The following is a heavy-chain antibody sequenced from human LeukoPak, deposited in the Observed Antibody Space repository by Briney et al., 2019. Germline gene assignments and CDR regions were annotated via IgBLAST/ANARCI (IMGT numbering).Heavy chain of an antibody. J-gene: IGHJ4*02. CDR2: IKQDGSEK. D-gene: IGHD6-6*01. CDR3: ARTDSTSSGYFDY. Sequence: GGSLRLSCAASGFTFSSNWMSWVRQVPGRGLEWVANIKQDGSEKKYVDSVKGRFTISRDNAKNSLYLQMNSLRADDTAVYYCARTDSTSSGYFDYWGQGTLVTVSS. V-gene: IGHV3-7*01. CDR1: GFTFSSNW.